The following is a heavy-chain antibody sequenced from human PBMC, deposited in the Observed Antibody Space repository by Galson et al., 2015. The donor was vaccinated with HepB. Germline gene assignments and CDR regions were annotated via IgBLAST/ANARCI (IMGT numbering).Heavy chain of an antibody. Sequence: SLRLSCAASGFTFNDYVMHWVRQAPEKGLEWVSGISWNSDSVGYADSVKGRFTISRDNAKNSLYLQMNSLRAEDTALYYCTTDLGSGWYARWGQGIPVTVSS. CDR3: TTDLGSGWYAR. CDR1: GFTFNDYV. D-gene: IGHD6-19*01. CDR2: ISWNSDSV. V-gene: IGHV3-9*01. J-gene: IGHJ4*02.